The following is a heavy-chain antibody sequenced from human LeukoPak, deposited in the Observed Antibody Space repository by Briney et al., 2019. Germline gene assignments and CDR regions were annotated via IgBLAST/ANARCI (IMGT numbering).Heavy chain of an antibody. V-gene: IGHV4-30-4*08. D-gene: IGHD6-19*01. J-gene: IGHJ4*02. Sequence: TLSLTCTVSGGSISSGDHYWSWIRQPPGKGLEWIGYIYYSGSTYYNPSLKSRVTISVDTSKNQFSLKLSSVTAADTAVYYCARDSGGWYARVDYWGQGTLVTVSS. CDR3: ARDSGGWYARVDY. CDR2: IYYSGST. CDR1: GGSISSGDHY.